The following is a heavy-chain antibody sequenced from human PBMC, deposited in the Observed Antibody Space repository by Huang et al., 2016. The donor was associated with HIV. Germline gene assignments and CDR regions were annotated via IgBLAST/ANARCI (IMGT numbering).Heavy chain of an antibody. CDR3: ARARRHSGNSGLIDL. Sequence: HVHLVQSGAEVKKPGSSVKVSCKASGGHFSTDVIPWVRQAPGQGLEGVGGISPGFGKANYAQKFQDRVTFTADEFSTTAYMELSDLKYEDTAIYFCARARRHSGNSGLIDLWGQGTLVTVSS. D-gene: IGHD2-21*02. V-gene: IGHV1-69*13. J-gene: IGHJ1*01. CDR2: ISPGFGKA. CDR1: GGHFSTDV.